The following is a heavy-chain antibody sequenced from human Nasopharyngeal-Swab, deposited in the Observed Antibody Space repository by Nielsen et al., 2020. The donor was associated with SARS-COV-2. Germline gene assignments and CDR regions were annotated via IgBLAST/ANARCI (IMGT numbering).Heavy chain of an antibody. CDR2: ISSSSSYI. CDR3: ARGCVLTGPTCYYYGMDV. J-gene: IGHJ6*02. D-gene: IGHD3-9*01. V-gene: IGHV3-21*01. CDR1: GFTFSSYS. Sequence: GESLKISCAASGFTFSSYSMNWVRQAPGKGLEWVSSISSSSSYIYYAGSVRGRFTISRDNAKNSQYLQMNSLRAEDTAVYYCARGCVLTGPTCYYYGMDVWGQGTTVTVSS.